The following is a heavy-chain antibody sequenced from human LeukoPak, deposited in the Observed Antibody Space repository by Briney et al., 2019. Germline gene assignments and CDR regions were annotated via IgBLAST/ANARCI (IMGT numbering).Heavy chain of an antibody. D-gene: IGHD2-15*01. V-gene: IGHV3-7*01. CDR3: AKEGPGYCSGGSCLYFDY. CDR1: GFTFSSYW. CDR2: IKQDGSEK. J-gene: IGHJ4*02. Sequence: PGGSLRLSCAASGFTFSSYWMSWVRQAPGKGLEWVANIKQDGSEKYYVDSVKGRFTISRDNAKNSLYLQMNSLRAEDTAVYYCAKEGPGYCSGGSCLYFDYWGQGTLVTVSS.